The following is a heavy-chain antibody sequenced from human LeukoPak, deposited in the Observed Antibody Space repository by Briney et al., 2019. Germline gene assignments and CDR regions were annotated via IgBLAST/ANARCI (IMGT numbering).Heavy chain of an antibody. D-gene: IGHD5-18*01. CDR3: ARGTAMVTFLNV. Sequence: SETLSLTCAVYGGSFSCYYWSWVRQPPGKGLEWIGEINHSGSTNYNPSLKSRVTVSVDTSKNQFSLKLSSVTAADTAVYYCARGTAMVTFLNVWGKGTTVTVSS. CDR2: INHSGST. V-gene: IGHV4-34*01. CDR1: GGSFSCYY. J-gene: IGHJ6*04.